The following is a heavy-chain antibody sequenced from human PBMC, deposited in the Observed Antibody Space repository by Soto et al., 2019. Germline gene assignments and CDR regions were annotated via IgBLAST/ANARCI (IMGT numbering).Heavy chain of an antibody. CDR1: GFTFSSYA. V-gene: IGHV3-23*01. D-gene: IGHD5-18*01. CDR2: ISGSGGST. Sequence: EVQLLESGGGLVQPGGSLRLSCAASGFTFSSYAMSWVRQAPGKGLEWVSAISGSGGSTNYADSVKGRFTISRDNSQNTLYLQMNNLRAEDTAVYYCAKDRGYSYGYDAFDIWGQGTMVTVSS. J-gene: IGHJ3*02. CDR3: AKDRGYSYGYDAFDI.